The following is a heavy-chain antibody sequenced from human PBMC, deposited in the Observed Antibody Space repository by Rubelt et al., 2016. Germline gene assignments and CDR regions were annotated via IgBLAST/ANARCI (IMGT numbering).Heavy chain of an antibody. D-gene: IGHD4-17*01. CDR2: ISSSGTNT. CDR1: GFTFSDYY. J-gene: IGHJ5*02. CDR3: ARGGTETTSGLWFDP. V-gene: IGHV3-11*05. Sequence: VQLVESGGGLVQPGGSLRLSCAASGFTFSDYYMTWIRQAPGKGLEWVSDISSSGTNTNYADSVKGRFTISRDNAKNSLYLHVSSLRAEDTAVYYCARGGTETTSGLWFDPWGQGTLVIVSS.